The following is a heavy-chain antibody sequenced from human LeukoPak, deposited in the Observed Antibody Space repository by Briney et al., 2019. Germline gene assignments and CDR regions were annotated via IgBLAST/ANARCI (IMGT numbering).Heavy chain of an antibody. CDR1: GYTFSGYY. Sequence: GASVKVSRKASGYTFSGYYIHWVRQAPGQGLEWMGLIKPDSGDTNYAQNFRGRVTMTRDTSITTAYTELNRLTSDDTAVYYCVRDRPHNWFDPWGQGTLVTVSS. J-gene: IGHJ5*02. V-gene: IGHV1-2*02. CDR2: IKPDSGDT. CDR3: VRDRPHNWFDP.